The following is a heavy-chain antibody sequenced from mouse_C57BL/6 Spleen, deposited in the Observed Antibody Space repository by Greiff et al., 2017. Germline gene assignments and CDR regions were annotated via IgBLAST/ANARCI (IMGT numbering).Heavy chain of an antibody. Sequence: EVKLMESEGGLVQPGSSMKLSCTASGFTFSDYYMAWVRQVPEKGLEWVANINYDGSSTYYLDSLKSRFIISRDNAKNILYLQMSSLKSEDTATYYCARVYGSSWEVDYWGQGTTLTVSS. J-gene: IGHJ2*01. V-gene: IGHV5-16*01. D-gene: IGHD1-1*01. CDR2: INYDGSST. CDR1: GFTFSDYY. CDR3: ARVYGSSWEVDY.